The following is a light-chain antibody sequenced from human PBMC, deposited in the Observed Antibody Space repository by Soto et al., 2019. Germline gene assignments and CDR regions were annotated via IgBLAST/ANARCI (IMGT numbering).Light chain of an antibody. CDR3: QQYNSYWT. J-gene: IGKJ1*01. CDR2: KAS. Sequence: DIQMTQSPSTLSASVGDRVTITCRASQSISSWLAWYQQKPGKAPKLLIYKASSLESGVPSRFSGSGSGTEFTLTISSLQPDDFGTYYCQQYNSYWTFGQGTRVEIQ. CDR1: QSISSW. V-gene: IGKV1-5*03.